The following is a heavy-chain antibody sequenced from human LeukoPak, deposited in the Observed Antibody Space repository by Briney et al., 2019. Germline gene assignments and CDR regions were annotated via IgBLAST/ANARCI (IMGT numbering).Heavy chain of an antibody. V-gene: IGHV4-4*07. CDR1: GGSISSYY. Sequence: PSDTLSLTCSVSGGSISSYYWSWIRQPADKRLEWIGRIYSSGSTKYNPSLDSRVTMSVDASKNQFSLKLSSVTAADTAVYYRARATAGVEATTGFDHWGHGTLVTVAS. CDR3: ARATAGVEATTGFDH. CDR2: IYSSGST. D-gene: IGHD1-26*01. J-gene: IGHJ4*01.